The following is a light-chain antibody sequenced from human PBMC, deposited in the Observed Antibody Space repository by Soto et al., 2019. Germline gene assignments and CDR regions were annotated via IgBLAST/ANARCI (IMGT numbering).Light chain of an antibody. CDR2: GSS. CDR3: QQYNDWPRT. CDR1: QSLNRD. Sequence: IVMTQSPATLSMSPGERVTLSCRASQSLNRDLAWYQQKPGQSPRLISYGSSTRATGVPPRFSGSASGTEFTLTISSLQSEDFGVYYCQQYNDWPRTFGQGTRLEIK. J-gene: IGKJ5*01. V-gene: IGKV3-15*01.